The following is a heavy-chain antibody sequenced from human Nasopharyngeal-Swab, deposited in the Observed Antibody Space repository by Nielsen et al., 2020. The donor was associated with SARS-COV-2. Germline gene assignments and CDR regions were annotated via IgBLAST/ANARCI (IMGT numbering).Heavy chain of an antibody. CDR2: IYYSGST. CDR1: GGSISSFY. CDR3: ARSGRPYYDFWSDYPNWFDP. Sequence: SETLSLTCTVSGGSISSFYWSWIRQPPGKGLEWIGYIYYSGSTNYNPSLKSRVTISVDTSKNQFSLKLSSVTAADTAVYYCARSGRPYYDFWSDYPNWFDPWGQGTLVTVSS. J-gene: IGHJ5*02. D-gene: IGHD3-3*01. V-gene: IGHV4-59*13.